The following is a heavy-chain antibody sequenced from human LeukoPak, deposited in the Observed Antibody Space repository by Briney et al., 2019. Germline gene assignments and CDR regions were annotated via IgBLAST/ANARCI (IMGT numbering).Heavy chain of an antibody. Sequence: LTGGSLRLSRAASGFSFSSYAMSWVRQAPGKGLEWVSAISGSGGSAYYADSVKGRFTISRDNSKNTVHLQMNSLRVEDTAVYYCAKIFGSNDPGSFDYWGQGTLVTVSS. CDR2: ISGSGGSA. J-gene: IGHJ4*02. CDR1: GFSFSSYA. CDR3: AKIFGSNDPGSFDY. V-gene: IGHV3-23*01. D-gene: IGHD2-8*01.